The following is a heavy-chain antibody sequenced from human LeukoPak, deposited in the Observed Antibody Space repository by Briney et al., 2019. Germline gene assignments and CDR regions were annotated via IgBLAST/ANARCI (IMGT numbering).Heavy chain of an antibody. CDR3: ARHFAPDRPYYYGSGSPAFDY. CDR2: IYPGDSYT. V-gene: IGHV5-51*01. CDR1: GYSFTSYW. Sequence: GGSLEISLKCSGYSFTSYWIGWVRQMPGKGVEWMGIIYPGDSYTRYSPYLQGQVTISAHKSLSTAYLQWTSLKASHTATYYCARHFAPDRPYYYGSGSPAFDYWGQGTLVTVSS. D-gene: IGHD3-10*01. J-gene: IGHJ4*02.